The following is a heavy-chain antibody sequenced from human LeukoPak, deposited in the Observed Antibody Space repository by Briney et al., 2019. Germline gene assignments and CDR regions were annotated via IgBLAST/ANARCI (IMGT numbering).Heavy chain of an antibody. V-gene: IGHV1-8*02. CDR1: GYTFTGYY. CDR2: MNPNSGNT. J-gene: IGHJ4*02. D-gene: IGHD3-22*01. CDR3: ARGHYDSSGPAHY. Sequence: ASVKVSCKASGYTFTGYYMHWVRQAPGQGLEWMGWMNPNSGNTGYAQKFQGRVTMTRNTSISTAYMELSSLRSEDTAVYYCARGHYDSSGPAHYWGQGTLVTVSS.